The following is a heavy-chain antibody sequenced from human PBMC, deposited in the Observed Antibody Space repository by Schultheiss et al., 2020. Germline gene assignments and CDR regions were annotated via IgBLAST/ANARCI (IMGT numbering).Heavy chain of an antibody. CDR3: ARDVGSSGWYCPDY. Sequence: GGSLRLSCAASGFTFSNYWMTWVRQAPGKGLEFVGNIKQDGSERYYVDSVKGRFTISRDNSKNTLYLQMDGLRTEDTAVYYCARDVGSSGWYCPDYWGQGTLVTVSS. CDR1: GFTFSNYW. V-gene: IGHV3-7*01. D-gene: IGHD6-19*01. CDR2: IKQDGSER. J-gene: IGHJ4*02.